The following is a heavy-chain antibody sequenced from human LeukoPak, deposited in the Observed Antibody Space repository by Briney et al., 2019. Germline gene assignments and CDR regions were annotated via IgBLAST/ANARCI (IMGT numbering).Heavy chain of an antibody. CDR1: GYTFTSYD. D-gene: IGHD4/OR15-4a*01. Sequence: RASVKVSCKASGYTFTSYDINWVRQATGQGLEWMGWMNPNSGNTGYAQKFQSRVTMTRNTSISTAYMELSSLRSEDTAVYYCAREGAQYGMDVWGQGTTVTVSS. J-gene: IGHJ6*02. V-gene: IGHV1-8*01. CDR3: AREGAQYGMDV. CDR2: MNPNSGNT.